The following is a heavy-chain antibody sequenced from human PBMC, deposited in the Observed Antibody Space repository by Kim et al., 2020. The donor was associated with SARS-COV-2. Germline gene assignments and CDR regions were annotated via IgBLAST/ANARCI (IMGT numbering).Heavy chain of an antibody. CDR3: ASEWELPTSGAFDI. Sequence: GGSLRLSCAASGFTFDDYAMHWVRQAPGKGLEWVLGISWNSGSIGYADSVKGRFTISRDNAKNSLYLQMNSLRAEDTALYYCASEWELPTSGAFDIWGQGTMVTVSS. J-gene: IGHJ3*02. CDR2: ISWNSGSI. V-gene: IGHV3-9*01. D-gene: IGHD1-26*01. CDR1: GFTFDDYA.